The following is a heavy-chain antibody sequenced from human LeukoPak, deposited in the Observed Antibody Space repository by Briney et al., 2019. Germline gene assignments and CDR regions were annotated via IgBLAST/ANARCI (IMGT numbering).Heavy chain of an antibody. CDR3: AKDLDLCSYGYGLGAFDI. CDR2: ISYDGSNK. V-gene: IGHV3-30*18. Sequence: GSLRLSCAASGFTFSRYGMHWVRQAPGKGLEWVAVISYDGSNKYYADSVKGRFTISRDNSKNTLYLQMNSLRAEDTAVYYCAKDLDLCSYGYGLGAFDIWGQGTMVTVSS. J-gene: IGHJ3*02. CDR1: GFTFSRYG. D-gene: IGHD5-18*01.